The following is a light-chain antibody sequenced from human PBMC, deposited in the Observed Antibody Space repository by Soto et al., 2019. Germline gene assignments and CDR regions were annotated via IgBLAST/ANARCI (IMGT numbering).Light chain of an antibody. CDR3: QQYGGAALII. CDR1: QSISSGY. V-gene: IGKV3-20*01. J-gene: IGKJ4*01. CDR2: GAS. Sequence: ETVLTQSPGTLSLSPGERATLSCRASQSISSGYLAWYQQRPGQAPRLLIYGASSRATGIPDGFSGSGSGTDFTLTISTLEPEDFAVYYCQQYGGAALIIFGGGTKVEIK.